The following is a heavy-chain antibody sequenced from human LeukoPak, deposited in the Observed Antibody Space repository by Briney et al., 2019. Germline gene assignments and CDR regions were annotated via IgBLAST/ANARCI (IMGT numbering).Heavy chain of an antibody. V-gene: IGHV3-30*04. J-gene: IGHJ4*02. CDR1: GFTFSSYA. CDR3: AKDRSSGWYYFDY. D-gene: IGHD6-19*01. CDR2: ISSDGINK. Sequence: GGSLRLSCAASGFTFSSYAMHWVRQAPGKGLECVAVISSDGINKYYADSVKGRFTISRDNSKNTLYLQTNSLRAEDTAVYYCAKDRSSGWYYFDYWGQGTLVTVSS.